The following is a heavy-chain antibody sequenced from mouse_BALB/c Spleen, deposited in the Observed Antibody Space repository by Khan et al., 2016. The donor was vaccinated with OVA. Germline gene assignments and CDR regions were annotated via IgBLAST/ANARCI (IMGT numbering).Heavy chain of an antibody. J-gene: IGHJ4*01. V-gene: IGHV5-9-3*01. CDR1: GFTFSSFA. Sequence: EVELVESGGGVVKPGGSLKLSCSASGFTFSSFAMSWVRQTPEKRLEWVATISSGGYYTFYPDSVKGRFTISRDNARNTLYMQMSSLRAEDTAKYYGARDSVDYYGMDYWGQGTSVTVSS. CDR3: ARDSVDYYGMDY. CDR2: ISSGGYYT.